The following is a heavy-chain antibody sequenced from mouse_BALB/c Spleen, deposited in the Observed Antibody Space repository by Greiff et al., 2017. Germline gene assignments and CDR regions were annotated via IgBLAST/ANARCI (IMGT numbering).Heavy chain of an antibody. D-gene: IGHD2-1*01. CDR2: ISSGSSTI. V-gene: IGHV5-17*02. Sequence: EVQLVESGGGLVQPGGSRKLSCAASGFTFSSFGMHWVRQAPEKGLEWVAYISSGSSTIYYADTVKGRFTISRDNPKNTLFLQMTSLRSEDTAMYYCARYGNYVFDYWGQGTTLTVSS. CDR3: ARYGNYVFDY. J-gene: IGHJ2*01. CDR1: GFTFSSFG.